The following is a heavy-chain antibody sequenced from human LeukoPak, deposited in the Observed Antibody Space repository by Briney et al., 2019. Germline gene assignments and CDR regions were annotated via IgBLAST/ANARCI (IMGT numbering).Heavy chain of an antibody. V-gene: IGHV3-66*02. CDR3: ARAGPLQGISAAGLYY. Sequence: GGSLRLSCAASGFTVSSNYMSWVRQAPGKGLEWVSVIYSGGSTYYADSVKGRFTISRDNSKNTLYLQMNSLRAEDTAVYYCARAGPLQGISAAGLYYWGQGTLVTVSS. D-gene: IGHD6-13*01. J-gene: IGHJ4*02. CDR2: IYSGGST. CDR1: GFTVSSNY.